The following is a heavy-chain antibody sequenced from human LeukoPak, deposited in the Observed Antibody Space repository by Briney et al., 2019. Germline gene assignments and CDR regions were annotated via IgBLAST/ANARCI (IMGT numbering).Heavy chain of an antibody. Sequence: ASVKVSFKASGYTFTSYYMHWVRQAPGQGLEWMGIINPSGGSTSYAQKFQGRVTMTRDTSTSTVYMELSSLRSEDTAVYYCASSEDYYYGMDVWGQGTTVTASS. CDR3: ASSEDYYYGMDV. CDR2: INPSGGST. J-gene: IGHJ6*02. CDR1: GYTFTSYY. V-gene: IGHV1-46*01.